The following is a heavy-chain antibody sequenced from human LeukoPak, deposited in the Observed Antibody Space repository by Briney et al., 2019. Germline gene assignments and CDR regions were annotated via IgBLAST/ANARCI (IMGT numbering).Heavy chain of an antibody. V-gene: IGHV1-8*03. Sequence: ASVKVSCKASGYTFTSYDINWVRQATGQGLEWMGWMNPNSGNTGYAQKFQGRVTITRNTSISTAYMELSSLRSEDTAVYYCARAKDMVAPAAFDIWGQGTMVTVSS. CDR3: ARAKDMVAPAAFDI. CDR2: MNPNSGNT. J-gene: IGHJ3*02. CDR1: GYTFTSYD. D-gene: IGHD5-12*01.